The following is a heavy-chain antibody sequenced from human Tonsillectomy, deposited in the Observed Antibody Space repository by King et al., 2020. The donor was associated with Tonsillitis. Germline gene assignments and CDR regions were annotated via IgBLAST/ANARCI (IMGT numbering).Heavy chain of an antibody. CDR2: IRYDGSNK. Sequence: VQLVESGGGVVQPGGSLRLSCVASGFTFSSYGMHWVRQAPGKGLEWVAVIRYDGSNKDYADSVKGRFAISRDNFKNTLYLQMNSLRAEDTAVYYCAKVRHPLSLKLETDAFDIWGQGTLVTVSS. CDR1: GFTFSSYG. J-gene: IGHJ3*02. D-gene: IGHD1-1*01. CDR3: AKVRHPLSLKLETDAFDI. V-gene: IGHV3-30*02.